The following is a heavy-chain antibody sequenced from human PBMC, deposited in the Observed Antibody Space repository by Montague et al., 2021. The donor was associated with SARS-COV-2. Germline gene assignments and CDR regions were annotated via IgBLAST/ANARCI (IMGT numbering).Heavy chain of an antibody. J-gene: IGHJ3*02. Sequence: CAISGDSVSIVRAAWNWLTQTPSRRLEWLGRTSYRSKWINAYAVSLESRMSITPDTSTNQFSLHLSFVTPDDTAVYYCAREGVHAFDIWGQGTPVIVSS. CDR3: AREGVHAFDI. CDR2: TSYRSKWIN. V-gene: IGHV6-1*01. CDR1: GDSVSIVRAA.